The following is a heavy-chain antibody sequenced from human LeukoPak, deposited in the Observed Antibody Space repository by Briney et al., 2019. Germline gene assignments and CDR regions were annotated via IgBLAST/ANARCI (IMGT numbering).Heavy chain of an antibody. D-gene: IGHD5-18*01. CDR3: AKDLGYNYGHNPYRFDY. V-gene: IGHV3-23*01. CDR1: GFTLSNYA. Sequence: GRSLRLSCAASGFTLSNYAMSWVRQAPGKGLEWVSAFTSSAVGTYYADSVKGRFTISRDNSKNTLYLQMNGLRAEDTAVYYCAKDLGYNYGHNPYRFDYWGRGTLVTVSS. CDR2: FTSSAVGT. J-gene: IGHJ4*02.